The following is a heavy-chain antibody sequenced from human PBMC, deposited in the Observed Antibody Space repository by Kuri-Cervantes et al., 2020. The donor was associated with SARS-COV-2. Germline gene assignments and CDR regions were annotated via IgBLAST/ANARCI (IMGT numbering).Heavy chain of an antibody. V-gene: IGHV3-33*08. CDR2: IWYDGSNK. CDR1: GFTFSSYA. CDR3: ARDLPYYYDSSGYDFDY. J-gene: IGHJ4*02. Sequence: GESLKISCAASGFTFSSYAMSWVRQAPGKGLEWVAVIWYDGSNKYYADSVKGRFTISRDNSKNTLYLQMNSLRAEDTAVYYCARDLPYYYDSSGYDFDYWGQGTLVTVSS. D-gene: IGHD3-22*01.